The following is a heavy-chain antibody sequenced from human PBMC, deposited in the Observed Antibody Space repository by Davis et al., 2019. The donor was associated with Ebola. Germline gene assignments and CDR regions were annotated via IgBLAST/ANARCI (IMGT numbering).Heavy chain of an antibody. Sequence: ASVKVSCKSSGYTFTDYYIHWVRQAPGQGLEWMGWVSGNNGKTDYAQKFQGRVTVTTDTSTSTVYMELRSLRSDDTAVYYCARASATSPSGMDVWGQGTTVTVSS. D-gene: IGHD2-15*01. CDR2: VSGNNGKT. CDR3: ARASATSPSGMDV. CDR1: GYTFTDYY. J-gene: IGHJ6*02. V-gene: IGHV1-18*04.